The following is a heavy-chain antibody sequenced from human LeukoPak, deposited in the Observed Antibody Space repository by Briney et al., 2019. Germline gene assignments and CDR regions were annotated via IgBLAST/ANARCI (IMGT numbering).Heavy chain of an antibody. CDR3: ARDKGSGWYWFDP. D-gene: IGHD6-19*01. CDR1: GGSISSYY. Sequence: SETLSLTCTVSGGSISSYYWSWIRQPPGKGLEWIGYIYYSGSTNYNPSLKSRVTISVDTSKNQFSPKLSSVTAADTAVYYCARDKGSGWYWFDPWGQGTLVTVSS. CDR2: IYYSGST. V-gene: IGHV4-59*01. J-gene: IGHJ5*02.